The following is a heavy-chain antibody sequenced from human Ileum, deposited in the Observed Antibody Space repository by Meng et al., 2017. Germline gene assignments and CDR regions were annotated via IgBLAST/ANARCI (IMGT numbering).Heavy chain of an antibody. CDR2: IHAGNGNR. Sequence: QVQLVQSGPDVKRPGASVKVSCKASGATFTSFVIHWVRQAPGQRLEWMGWIHAGNGNRKYSQKFQGRVTFTTDTSATTAYLDLSSLRSEDTAVYYCARDPSGGKFHYFDSWGQGTLVTVS. D-gene: IGHD2-15*01. J-gene: IGHJ4*02. CDR3: ARDPSGGKFHYFDS. V-gene: IGHV1-3*01. CDR1: GATFTSFV.